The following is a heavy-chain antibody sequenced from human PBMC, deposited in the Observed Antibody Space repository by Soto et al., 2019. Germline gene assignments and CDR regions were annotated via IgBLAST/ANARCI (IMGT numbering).Heavy chain of an antibody. Sequence: QVQLVESGGGVVQPGRSLRLSCAASGFIFRNFGMHWVRRAPGKGLEWVAVISGDGNDKYYPDSMKGRFTISRDNFNSTLYLQLNRLRPEDTAVYHCVQGASTAHQPLDSWGQGVLVTVSS. CDR1: GFIFRNFG. CDR3: VQGASTAHQPLDS. CDR2: ISGDGNDK. D-gene: IGHD1-26*01. J-gene: IGHJ4*02. V-gene: IGHV3-30*03.